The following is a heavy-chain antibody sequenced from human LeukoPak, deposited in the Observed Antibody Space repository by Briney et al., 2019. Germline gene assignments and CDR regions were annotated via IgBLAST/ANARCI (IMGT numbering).Heavy chain of an antibody. D-gene: IGHD6-19*01. CDR2: INHSGST. J-gene: IGHJ3*02. V-gene: IGHV4-34*01. CDR1: GGSFSGYH. Sequence: SETLSLTCAVYGGSFSGYHWSWIRQPPGKGLEWIGEINHSGSTNYNPSLKSRVTISVDTSKNQFSLKLSSVTAADTAVYYCASLGSSVAAAFDIWGQGTMVTVSS. CDR3: ASLGSSVAAAFDI.